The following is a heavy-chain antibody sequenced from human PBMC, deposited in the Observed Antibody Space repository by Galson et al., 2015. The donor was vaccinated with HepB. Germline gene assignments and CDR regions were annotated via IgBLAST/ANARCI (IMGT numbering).Heavy chain of an antibody. Sequence: SLRLSCAASGFTFSSYSMNWVRQAPGKGLEWVSYISSSSSTIYYADSVKGRFTISRDNAKNSLYLQMNSLRDEDTAVYYCASEPYYDILTGYPPAFDIWGQGTMVTVSS. CDR3: ASEPYYDILTGYPPAFDI. CDR2: ISSSSSTI. CDR1: GFTFSSYS. V-gene: IGHV3-48*02. D-gene: IGHD3-9*01. J-gene: IGHJ3*02.